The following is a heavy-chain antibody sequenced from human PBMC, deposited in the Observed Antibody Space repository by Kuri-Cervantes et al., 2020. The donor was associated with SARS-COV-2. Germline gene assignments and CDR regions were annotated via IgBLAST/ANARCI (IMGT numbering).Heavy chain of an antibody. CDR2: IGTAGDT. D-gene: IGHD3-16*01. Sequence: GGSLRLSCAASGFTFSSYDMHWVHQATGKGLEWVSAIGTAGDTYYPGSVKGRFTISRENAKNSLYLQMNSLRAGDTAVYYCARDLGGPRFGGMDVWGQGTTVTVSS. CDR1: GFTFSSYD. J-gene: IGHJ6*02. CDR3: ARDLGGPRFGGMDV. V-gene: IGHV3-13*01.